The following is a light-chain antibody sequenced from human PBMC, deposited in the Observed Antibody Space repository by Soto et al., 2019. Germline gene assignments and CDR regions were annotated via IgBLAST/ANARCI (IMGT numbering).Light chain of an antibody. V-gene: IGKV3-15*01. Sequence: EIVMTQSPATLSVSPGERATLSCRASQSVSSNLAWYQQKPGQAPRLLIYGASARATGIPARFSGSGSGTDFTLNIDSVEADDFAVYYCQHYKNWPPITFGQGTRLEI. J-gene: IGKJ5*01. CDR3: QHYKNWPPIT. CDR2: GAS. CDR1: QSVSSN.